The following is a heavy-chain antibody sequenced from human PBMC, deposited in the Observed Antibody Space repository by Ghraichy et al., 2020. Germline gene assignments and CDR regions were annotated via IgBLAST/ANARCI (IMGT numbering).Heavy chain of an antibody. J-gene: IGHJ4*02. CDR1: GGSLSSRSYY. V-gene: IGHV4-39*01. Sequence: SQTLSLTCTVSGGSLSSRSYYRTWVSQPPGKGLEWIGSVFYDGSSYYTPSLKGRATISVDTSRNQFSLKLTSVTAADTAVYYCARAVAGAASYLDYWGQGTLVTVSP. D-gene: IGHD6-19*01. CDR3: ARAVAGAASYLDY. CDR2: VFYDGSS.